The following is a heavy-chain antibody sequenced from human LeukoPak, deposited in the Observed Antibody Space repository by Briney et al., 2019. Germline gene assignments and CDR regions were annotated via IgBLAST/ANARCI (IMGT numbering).Heavy chain of an antibody. CDR1: GFTFSSYA. D-gene: IGHD6-19*01. Sequence: PGGSMRLSCAVSGFTFSSYAMSWVRQAPGKGLEWVSGISASGGSTYYADSVNGRFTISRDNSKNTLYLQMNSLRAEDTAVYYCAKYSSGWCFEYWGQGTLVTVSS. J-gene: IGHJ4*02. CDR3: AKYSSGWCFEY. CDR2: ISASGGST. V-gene: IGHV3-23*01.